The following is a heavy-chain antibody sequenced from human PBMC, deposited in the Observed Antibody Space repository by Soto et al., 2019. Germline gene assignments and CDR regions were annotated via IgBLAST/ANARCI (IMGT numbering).Heavy chain of an antibody. CDR2: VHISGHS. V-gene: IGHV4-4*02. CDR1: GGSVRAPDW. Sequence: SETLSLTCTLSGGSVRAPDWWNWVRQSPDKGLEWITEVHISGHSNYNPSLRSRVSVSIDSSKNQFYLNLNSVTAADTAIYYCARVRQGCSANNCYFDPWGQGTQVTVSS. D-gene: IGHD1-1*01. CDR3: ARVRQGCSANNCYFDP. J-gene: IGHJ5*01.